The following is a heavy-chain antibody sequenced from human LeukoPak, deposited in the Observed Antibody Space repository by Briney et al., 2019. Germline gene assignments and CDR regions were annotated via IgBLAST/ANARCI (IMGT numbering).Heavy chain of an antibody. CDR1: GFTFSSYA. J-gene: IGHJ4*02. CDR3: AKARGLGIVGAHDY. D-gene: IGHD1-26*01. CDR2: ITGGGGTT. V-gene: IGHV3-23*01. Sequence: GGSLRLSCAASGFTFSSYAMTWVRQAPGKGLEWVSTITGGGGTTYYPDSVKGRFTISRDNSKNTLYLQMNSLRAEDTAVYYCAKARGLGIVGAHDYWGQGTLVTVSS.